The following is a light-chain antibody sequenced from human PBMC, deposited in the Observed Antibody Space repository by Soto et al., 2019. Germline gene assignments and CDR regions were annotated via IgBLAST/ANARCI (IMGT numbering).Light chain of an antibody. CDR3: YSYTSSSTNV. CDR2: AVS. Sequence: QSALTQPASVSGSPGQSITISCTGTSSDIGGYNFVSWYQHHPGKAPKLMIFAVSNRPSGVSNRFSGSKSGNTASLTISGLQPGDEADYFCYSYTSSSTNVFGSGTKLTVL. CDR1: SSDIGGYNF. V-gene: IGLV2-14*01. J-gene: IGLJ1*01.